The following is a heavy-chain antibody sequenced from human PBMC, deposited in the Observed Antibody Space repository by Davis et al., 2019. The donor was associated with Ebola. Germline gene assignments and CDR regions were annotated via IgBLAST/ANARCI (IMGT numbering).Heavy chain of an antibody. J-gene: IGHJ5*02. CDR1: GGSISTENYH. CDR2: IYYSGIT. V-gene: IGHV4-39*01. CDR3: ARQGWSGYSLRHWLDP. Sequence: SETLSLTCTVSGGSISTENYHWGWIRQPPGKGLEWIGSIYYSGITYYNPSLKSRVTISVDTSKNQFSLKLRSVTAADTAVYYCARQGWSGYSLRHWLDPWGRGTLVTVSS. D-gene: IGHD3-3*01.